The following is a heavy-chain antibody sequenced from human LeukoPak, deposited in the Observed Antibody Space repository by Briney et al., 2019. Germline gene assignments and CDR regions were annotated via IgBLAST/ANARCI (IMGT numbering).Heavy chain of an antibody. CDR3: ARHPFQYPFDH. V-gene: IGHV4-59*08. J-gene: IGHJ5*02. D-gene: IGHD2/OR15-2a*01. CDR2: IYHSGHT. CDR1: GGSISSYY. Sequence: SETLSLTCTVSGGSISSYYWSWIRQSPGEGLEWIGYIYHSGHTMSNPSLKSRVSLSLDTSNNQFSLKLSSVTAADTAVYYCARHPFQYPFDHWGQGTVVSVSS.